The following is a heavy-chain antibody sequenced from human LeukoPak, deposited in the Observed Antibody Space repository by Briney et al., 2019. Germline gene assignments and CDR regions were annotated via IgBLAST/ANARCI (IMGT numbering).Heavy chain of an antibody. Sequence: GGSLRLSCAASGFSFSSYSMKWVRQAPGKGLEWVSSISSSSNYIYYADSVKGRFTISRDNAMNSLYLQMNSLRAEDTAVYYCARVSILIVPYYAFDIWGQGTMVTVSS. J-gene: IGHJ3*02. D-gene: IGHD2/OR15-2a*01. CDR1: GFSFSSYS. CDR2: ISSSSNYI. CDR3: ARVSILIVPYYAFDI. V-gene: IGHV3-21*04.